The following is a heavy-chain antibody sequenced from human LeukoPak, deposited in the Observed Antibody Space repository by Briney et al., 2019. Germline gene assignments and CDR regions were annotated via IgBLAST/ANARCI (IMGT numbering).Heavy chain of an antibody. V-gene: IGHV4-34*01. J-gene: IGHJ4*02. CDR3: ARKFDY. CDR1: GGSLSGYY. Sequence: SETLSLTCAVYGGSLSGYYWSWIRQPPGKGLEWIGEINHSGSSNYNPSLKSRVTISLDTSKNQFSLKLSSVTAADTAVYYCARKFDYWGQGTLVTVSS. CDR2: INHSGSS.